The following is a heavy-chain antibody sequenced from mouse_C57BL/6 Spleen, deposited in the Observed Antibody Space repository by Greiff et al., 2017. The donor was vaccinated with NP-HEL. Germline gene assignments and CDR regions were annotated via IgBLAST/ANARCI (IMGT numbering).Heavy chain of an antibody. D-gene: IGHD3-3*01. Sequence: QVQLQQSGPELVKPGASVKISCKASGYAFSSSWMNWVKQRPGKGLEWIGRIYPGDGDTNYNGKFKGKATLTADKSSSTAYMQLSSLTSEDSAVYFCARRGTPYAMDDWGQGTSVTVSS. CDR2: IYPGDGDT. J-gene: IGHJ4*01. V-gene: IGHV1-82*01. CDR1: GYAFSSSW. CDR3: ARRGTPYAMDD.